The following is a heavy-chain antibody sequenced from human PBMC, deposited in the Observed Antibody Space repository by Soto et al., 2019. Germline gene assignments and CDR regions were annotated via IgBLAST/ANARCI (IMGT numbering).Heavy chain of an antibody. CDR1: GGTFSSYA. V-gene: IGHV1-69*01. D-gene: IGHD6-13*01. Sequence: QVQLVQSGAEVKKPGSSVKVSCKASGGTFSSYAISWVRQAPGQGLEWMGGIIPIFGTANYAQKFQGRVTITADESTSTGYMELSSLRSEDTAVYYCARCPFQQLVRGGWFDPWGQGTLVTVSS. CDR3: ARCPFQQLVRGGWFDP. J-gene: IGHJ5*02. CDR2: IIPIFGTA.